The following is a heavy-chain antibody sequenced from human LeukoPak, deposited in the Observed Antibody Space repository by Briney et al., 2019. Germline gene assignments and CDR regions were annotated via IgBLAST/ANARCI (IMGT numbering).Heavy chain of an antibody. CDR2: MKPNSGNT. J-gene: IGHJ4*02. CDR3: ARVRNYYDSSGYYYFYY. Sequence: ASVKVSCKASGYTFTSYDINWVRQATGQGLEWMGWMKPNSGNTGYAQKFQGRVTMTRNTSISTAYMELSSLRSEDTAVYYCARVRNYYDSSGYYYFYYWGQGTLVTVSS. V-gene: IGHV1-8*01. D-gene: IGHD3-22*01. CDR1: GYTFTSYD.